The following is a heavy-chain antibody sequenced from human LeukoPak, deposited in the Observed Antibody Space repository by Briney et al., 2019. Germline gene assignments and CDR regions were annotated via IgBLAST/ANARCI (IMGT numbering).Heavy chain of an antibody. CDR3: ARHFPPWQLNSGYDCGWLHPTYYYYGMDV. Sequence: SETLSLTCTVSGGSISSYYWSWIRQPPGKGLEWIGYIYYSGSTNYNPSLKSRVTISVDTSKNQFSLKLSSVTAADTAVYYCARHFPPWQLNSGYDCGWLHPTYYYYGMDVWGQGTTVTVSS. J-gene: IGHJ6*02. V-gene: IGHV4-59*08. CDR2: IYYSGST. CDR1: GGSISSYY. D-gene: IGHD5-12*01.